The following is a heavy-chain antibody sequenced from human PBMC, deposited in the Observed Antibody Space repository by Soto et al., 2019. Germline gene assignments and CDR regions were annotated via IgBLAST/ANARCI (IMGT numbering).Heavy chain of an antibody. Sequence: GGSLRLSCAASGFTFSSYSMNWVRQAPGKGPEWVANIRQGGSEKYYVDSVKGRFTISRDNAKNSLYLQMNSLRAEDTAVYYSARGYYFDYWGQGTLVTVSS. CDR1: GFTFSSYS. V-gene: IGHV3-7*03. CDR3: ARGYYFDY. J-gene: IGHJ4*02. CDR2: IRQGGSEK.